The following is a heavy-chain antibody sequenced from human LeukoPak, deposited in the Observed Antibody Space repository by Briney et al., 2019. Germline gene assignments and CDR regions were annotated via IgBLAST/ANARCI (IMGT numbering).Heavy chain of an antibody. Sequence: PGGSLRLSCVVSGVTFSQYWMFWVRQAPGKGLVWVARINSDGSSTTYADSVKGRFTVSRDNSKNTLYLQTNSLRADDTAVYYCATLGSSPFENWGQGTLVTVSS. CDR1: GVTFSQYW. D-gene: IGHD3-16*01. J-gene: IGHJ4*02. CDR3: ATLGSSPFEN. CDR2: INSDGSST. V-gene: IGHV3-74*01.